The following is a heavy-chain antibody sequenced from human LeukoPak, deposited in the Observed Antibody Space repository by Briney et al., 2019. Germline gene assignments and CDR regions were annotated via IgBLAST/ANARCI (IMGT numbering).Heavy chain of an antibody. CDR1: GFTFTNYD. CDR2: ISDSGHST. Sequence: GGSLRLSCAASGFTFTNYDMSWVRQAPGKGLEWVSTISDSGHSTSYADSVKGRFTISRDNPKNTLYLQMNSLRAEDTALYYCATGEFYFDFWGQGTLVTVSS. V-gene: IGHV3-23*01. J-gene: IGHJ4*02. D-gene: IGHD3-16*01. CDR3: ATGEFYFDF.